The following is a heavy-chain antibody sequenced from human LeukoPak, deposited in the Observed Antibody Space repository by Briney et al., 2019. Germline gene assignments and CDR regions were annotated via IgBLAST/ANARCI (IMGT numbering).Heavy chain of an antibody. Sequence: GASVKVSCKASGYTFTSYDINWVRQATGQGLEWMGWMNPNSGNTDYAQKFKGRVTMTRNTSISTAYMELSSVTAADTAVYYCARHERGIVVVTLFDYWGQGTLVTVS. CDR3: ARHERGIVVVTLFDY. CDR1: GYTFTSYD. V-gene: IGHV1-8*01. CDR2: MNPNSGNT. D-gene: IGHD3-22*01. J-gene: IGHJ4*02.